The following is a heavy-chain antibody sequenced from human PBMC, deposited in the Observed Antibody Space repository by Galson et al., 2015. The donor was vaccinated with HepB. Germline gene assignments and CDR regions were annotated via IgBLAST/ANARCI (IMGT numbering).Heavy chain of an antibody. D-gene: IGHD1-26*01. V-gene: IGHV3-30-3*01. CDR3: ARVRNSGTYYHALDM. CDR2: ISYDGSDE. Sequence: SLRLSCAASGFTFSAYAMHWVRQAPGKGLEWVAGISYDGSDESHADSVKGRFTISRDNSKNTLYVQMNSLKPEDTAVYYCARVRNSGTYYHALDMWGQGTMVTVSP. J-gene: IGHJ3*02. CDR1: GFTFSAYA.